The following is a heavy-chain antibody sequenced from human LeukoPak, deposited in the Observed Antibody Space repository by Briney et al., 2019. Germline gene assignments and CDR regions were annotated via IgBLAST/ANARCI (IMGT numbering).Heavy chain of an antibody. CDR3: ARDRRPQWAFDI. CDR1: GFTFSSYE. CDR2: ISSSGSTI. V-gene: IGHV3-48*03. Sequence: GGSLRLSCAASGFTFSSYEMNWVRQAPGKGLEWVSYISSSGSTIYYADSVKGRSTISRDNAKNSLYLQMNSLRAEDTAVYYCARDRRPQWAFDIWGQGTMVTVSS. J-gene: IGHJ3*02. D-gene: IGHD2-8*01.